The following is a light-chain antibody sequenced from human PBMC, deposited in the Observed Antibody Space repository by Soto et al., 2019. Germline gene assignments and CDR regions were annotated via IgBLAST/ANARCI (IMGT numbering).Light chain of an antibody. CDR3: QQSGSSPWT. V-gene: IGKV3-20*01. CDR1: QSVSSSY. J-gene: IGKJ1*01. CDR2: GAS. Sequence: EIELTQSPGTLSLSPGERATLSCRASQSVSSSYLAWFQQKPGQAPRLVIYGASSRATSPPDRFSGSGSGTDFTLTISRLESEDFAVYYCQQSGSSPWTFGQGTKVEIK.